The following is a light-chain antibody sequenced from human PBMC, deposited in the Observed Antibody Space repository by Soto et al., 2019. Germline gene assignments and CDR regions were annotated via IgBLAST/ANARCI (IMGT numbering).Light chain of an antibody. V-gene: IGKV3-20*01. CDR2: GAS. CDR1: QSVSSSY. J-gene: IGKJ5*01. Sequence: IVLTHSPGTLSLSPGERATLSCRASQSVSSSYLAWYQQKPGQAPRLLIYGASSRATGIPDRFSGSGSGTDFTLTISSLQSEDFAVYYCQQYNNWPLTFGQGTRLEIK. CDR3: QQYNNWPLT.